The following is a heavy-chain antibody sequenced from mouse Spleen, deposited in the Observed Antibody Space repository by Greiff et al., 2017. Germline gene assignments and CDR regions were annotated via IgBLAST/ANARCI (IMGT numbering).Heavy chain of an antibody. V-gene: IGHV1-59*01. CDR1: GYTFTSYW. J-gene: IGHJ2*01. CDR2: IDPSDSYT. D-gene: IGHD2-4*01. Sequence: VQLQQPGAELVRPGTSVKLSCKASGYTFTSYWMHWVKQRPGQGLEWIGVIDPSDSYTNYNQKFKGKATLTVDTSSSTAYMQLSSLTSEDSAVYYCAGITTTGLYYFDYWGQGTTLTVSS. CDR3: AGITTTGLYYFDY.